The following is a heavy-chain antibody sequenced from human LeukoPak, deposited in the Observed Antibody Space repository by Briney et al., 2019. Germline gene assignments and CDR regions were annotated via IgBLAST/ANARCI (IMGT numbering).Heavy chain of an antibody. CDR1: GGSMNDHY. J-gene: IGHJ4*02. V-gene: IGHV4-59*11. CDR2: VYYSGSDS. CDR3: ARVLSVRGTIYYFET. Sequence: SETLSLTCSVSGGSMNDHYLRWIRQPPGEGLEWIGYVYYSGSDSNYNPSLKSRVTVSIETSKRQFSLKMRSVTAADTAVYYCARVLSVRGTIYYFETWGQGTLVAVSS. D-gene: IGHD3-10*01.